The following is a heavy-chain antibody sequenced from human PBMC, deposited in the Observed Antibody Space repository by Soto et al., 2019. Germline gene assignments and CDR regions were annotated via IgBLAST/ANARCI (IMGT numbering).Heavy chain of an antibody. J-gene: IGHJ4*02. CDR2: ISGSGGST. V-gene: IGHV3-23*01. D-gene: IGHD6-13*01. CDR3: AKDQGSSWYEIDY. CDR1: GFTFSNYA. Sequence: GGSLRLSCAASGFTFSNYAVTWVRQAPGKRLEWVSTISGSGGSTYYADSVKNRFTISRDNSKHTLYLQMNSLIAEDTAVYYCAKDQGSSWYEIDYWGQGTLVTVSS.